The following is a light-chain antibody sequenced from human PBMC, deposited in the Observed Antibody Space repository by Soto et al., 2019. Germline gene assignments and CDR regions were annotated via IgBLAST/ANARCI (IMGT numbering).Light chain of an antibody. CDR3: HHYSNWPWT. V-gene: IGKV3-15*01. Sequence: ELVLTQSPGTLSVSPGERATLSCRASQSVGGDLAWYQQKPGQPPRLLTYGASARATGIPARFSGSGSGTEFTLTISSLQSEDFAVYYCHHYSNWPWTFGQGTKVDIK. J-gene: IGKJ1*01. CDR1: QSVGGD. CDR2: GAS.